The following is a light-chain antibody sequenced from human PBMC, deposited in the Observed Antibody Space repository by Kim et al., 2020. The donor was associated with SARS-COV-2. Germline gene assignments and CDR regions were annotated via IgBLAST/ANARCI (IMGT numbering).Light chain of an antibody. J-gene: IGLJ3*02. CDR1: SDDVGGYKY. CDR3: SSYTASNSWV. V-gene: IGLV2-14*03. CDR2: DVS. Sequence: GQSITTSCAGTSDDVGGYKYVSSYQQHPGKAPKLMIYDVSKRPSGVSNRFSGSKSGNTASLTISGLQAEDEADYYCSSYTASNSWVFGGGTQLTVL.